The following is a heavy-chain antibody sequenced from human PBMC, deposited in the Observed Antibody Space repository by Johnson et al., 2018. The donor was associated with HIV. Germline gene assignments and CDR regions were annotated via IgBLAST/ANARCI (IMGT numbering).Heavy chain of an antibody. CDR1: GFTFSSYA. CDR2: ISYDGSNK. V-gene: IGHV3-30*04. CDR3: ARGYNWNDVSI. D-gene: IGHD1-1*01. J-gene: IGHJ3*02. Sequence: QVLLVESGGGLVKPGGSLRLSCAASGFTFSSYAMHWVRQAPGKGLEWVAVISYDGSNKYYADSVKGRFTISRDNFKNTLDVQMNSLRTDDTAVYYCARGYNWNDVSIWGQGTMVTVSS.